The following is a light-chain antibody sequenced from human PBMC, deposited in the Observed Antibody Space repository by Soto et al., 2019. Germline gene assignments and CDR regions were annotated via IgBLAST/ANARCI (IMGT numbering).Light chain of an antibody. V-gene: IGKV1-33*01. CDR1: QDISNY. CDR3: QQYDNLPRVT. J-gene: IGKJ4*01. CDR2: DAS. Sequence: DIQMTQSPSSLSASVGDRVTITCQASQDISNYLNWYQQKPGKDPQLLIYDASNLETGVPSRFSGSGSGTDFTFTISSLQPVDIATYYCQQYDNLPRVTFGGGTKVEMK.